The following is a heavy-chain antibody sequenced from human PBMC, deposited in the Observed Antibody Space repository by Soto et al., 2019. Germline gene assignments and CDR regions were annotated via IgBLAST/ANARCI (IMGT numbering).Heavy chain of an antibody. V-gene: IGHV4-34*01. D-gene: IGHD6-13*01. J-gene: IGHJ6*03. CDR2: INHSGST. CDR1: GGSFSGYY. Sequence: LSLTCAVYGGSFSGYYLSWIRQPPVKGLEWIGEINHSGSTNYNPSLKSRVTISVDTSKNQFSLKLSSVTAADTAVYYCARLGAAADLYYYYYYMDVWGKGTTVTVSS. CDR3: ARLGAAADLYYYYYYMDV.